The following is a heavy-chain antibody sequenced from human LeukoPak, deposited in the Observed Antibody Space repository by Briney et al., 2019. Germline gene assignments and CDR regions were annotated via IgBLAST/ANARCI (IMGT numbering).Heavy chain of an antibody. CDR1: GGSISSSSYY. J-gene: IGHJ4*02. CDR2: IYYSGST. D-gene: IGHD2-2*01. CDR3: ARLTSLPNYYFDY. Sequence: SETLSLTCTVSGGSISSSSYYWGWIRQPPGTGLEWIGSIYYSGSTYYNPSLKSRVTISVDTSKNQFSLKLSSVTAADTAVYYCARLTSLPNYYFDYWGQGTLVTVSS. V-gene: IGHV4-39*01.